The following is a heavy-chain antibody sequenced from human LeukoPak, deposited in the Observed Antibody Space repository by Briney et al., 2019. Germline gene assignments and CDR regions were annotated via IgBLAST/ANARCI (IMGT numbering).Heavy chain of an antibody. Sequence: GGSLRLSCAASGFTFSSYALNWVRKAPGKGLEWVSVIYSGGSTYYADSVKGRFTISRDNSKNTLYLQMNSLRAEDTAVYYCARDSSGGYSYGTAIDYWGQGTLVTVSS. J-gene: IGHJ4*02. CDR3: ARDSSGGYSYGTAIDY. V-gene: IGHV3-66*02. CDR2: IYSGGST. CDR1: GFTFSSYA. D-gene: IGHD5-18*01.